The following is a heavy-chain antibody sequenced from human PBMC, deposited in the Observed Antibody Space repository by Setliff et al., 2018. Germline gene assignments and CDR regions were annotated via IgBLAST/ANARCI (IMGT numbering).Heavy chain of an antibody. V-gene: IGHV3-30-3*01. CDR1: GFTISYYA. CDR3: ARSPANGGHDAFDI. J-gene: IGHJ3*02. Sequence: PGGSLRLSCAASGFTISYYAIHWVRQAPGKGLEWVAVSRYAENYQYYADSVKGRFTISRDNSENTLYLQMNSLRPDDTAVYYCARSPANGGHDAFDIWGRGTMVTVS. CDR2: SRYAENYQ. D-gene: IGHD6-25*01.